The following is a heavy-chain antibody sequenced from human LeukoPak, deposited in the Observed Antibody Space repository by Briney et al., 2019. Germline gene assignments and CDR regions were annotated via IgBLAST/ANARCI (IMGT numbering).Heavy chain of an antibody. V-gene: IGHV4-34*01. Sequence: SETLSLTCAVYGGSFSGYYWNWIRQPPGKGLEWIGEINHSGSTNYNPSLKSRVTISLDTSKNQFSLKLSSVTAADTAVYYCARGSVRGKDYWGQGTLVTVSS. J-gene: IGHJ4*02. CDR1: GGSFSGYY. D-gene: IGHD3-10*01. CDR2: INHSGST. CDR3: ARGSVRGKDY.